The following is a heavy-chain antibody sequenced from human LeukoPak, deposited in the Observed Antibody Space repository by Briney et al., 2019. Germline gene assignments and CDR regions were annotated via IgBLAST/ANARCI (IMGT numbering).Heavy chain of an antibody. CDR2: TYYWSTWYN. V-gene: IGHV6-1*01. CDR1: GDSVSSNSVT. Sequence: SQTLSLTCAISGDSVSSNSVTWNWIRQSPSRGLEWLGRTYYWSTWYNDYAVSVRGRITANPDTSKNQFSLHLNSVTPEDTAVYYCARRLTQYDCFDPWGQGILVTVSS. CDR3: ARRLTQYDCFDP. D-gene: IGHD2-2*01. J-gene: IGHJ5*02.